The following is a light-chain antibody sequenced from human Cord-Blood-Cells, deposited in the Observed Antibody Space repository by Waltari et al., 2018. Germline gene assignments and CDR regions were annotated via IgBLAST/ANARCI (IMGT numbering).Light chain of an antibody. CDR3: NSRDSSGNHHYV. Sequence: SSELTQDLAVSVALGQTVRITCQGDSLRSYYASWYQQKPGQAPVLVIYGKNNRPSGIPDRFSGSSSGNTASLTITGAQAEDEADYYCNSRDSSGNHHYVFGTGTKVTVL. CDR2: GKN. V-gene: IGLV3-19*01. CDR1: SLRSYY. J-gene: IGLJ1*01.